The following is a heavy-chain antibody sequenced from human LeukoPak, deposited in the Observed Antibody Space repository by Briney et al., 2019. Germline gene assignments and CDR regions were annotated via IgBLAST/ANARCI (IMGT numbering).Heavy chain of an antibody. CDR1: GGSISSYY. Sequence: QSSETLSLTCTVSGGSISSYYWSWIRQPPGKGLEWIGYIYYSGSTNYNPSLKSRVTISVDTSKNQFSLKLRSVTAADTAVYYCARQRFSEWYFDYWGQGTLVTVSS. J-gene: IGHJ4*02. CDR3: ARQRFSEWYFDY. V-gene: IGHV4-59*08. D-gene: IGHD3-3*01. CDR2: IYYSGST.